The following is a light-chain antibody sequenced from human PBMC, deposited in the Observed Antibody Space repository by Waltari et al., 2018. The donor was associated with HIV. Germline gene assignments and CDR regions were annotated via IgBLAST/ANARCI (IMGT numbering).Light chain of an antibody. J-gene: IGLJ3*02. Sequence: QSVLTQPPSASGTPGQRVTISCSGTSSNIGSHTVDWYQQLPGAAPKLLIYSTNQRPSGVPDRGSGSKSGTSASLAISGLQSEDEADYFCATWDDSLNGHVFGGGTKLTV. CDR3: ATWDDSLNGHV. CDR2: STN. CDR1: SSNIGSHT. V-gene: IGLV1-44*01.